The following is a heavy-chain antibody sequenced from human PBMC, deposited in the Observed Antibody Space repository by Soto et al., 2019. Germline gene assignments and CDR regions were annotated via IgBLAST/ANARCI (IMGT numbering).Heavy chain of an antibody. J-gene: IGHJ1*01. Sequence: GASVKVSCKASGYTFTSYGISWVRQAPGQGLEWMGWISAYNGNTNYAQKLQGRVTMTTDTSTSTAYMELRSLRSDDTAVYYCARDGGDYGDYAEEFYAEYFQHWGQGTLVTVSS. CDR3: ARDGGDYGDYAEEFYAEYFQH. V-gene: IGHV1-18*01. CDR2: ISAYNGNT. D-gene: IGHD4-17*01. CDR1: GYTFTSYG.